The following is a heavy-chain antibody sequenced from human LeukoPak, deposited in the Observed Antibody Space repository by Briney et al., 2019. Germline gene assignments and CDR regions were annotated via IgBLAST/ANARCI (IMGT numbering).Heavy chain of an antibody. CDR3: ARENELLWFGELFFDY. CDR2: ISYDGSNK. Sequence: PGGSLRLSCAASGFTFSSYAMHWVRQAPGKGLEWVAVISYDGSNKYYADSVKGRFTISRDNSKNTLYLQMNSLRAEDTAVYYCARENELLWFGELFFDYWGQGTLVTVSS. V-gene: IGHV3-30-3*01. CDR1: GFTFSSYA. J-gene: IGHJ4*02. D-gene: IGHD3-10*01.